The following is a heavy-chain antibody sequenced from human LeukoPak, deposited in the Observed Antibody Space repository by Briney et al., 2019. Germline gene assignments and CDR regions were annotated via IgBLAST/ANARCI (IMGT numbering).Heavy chain of an antibody. Sequence: ASVKVSCKASGYTFTSYYMHWVRQAPGQGLEWMGIINPSGGSTSYAQKFQGRVTMTRDTSTSTVYMERSSLRSEDTAVYYCARVPTGTTFDYWGQGTLVTVSS. V-gene: IGHV1-46*01. CDR1: GYTFTSYY. CDR3: ARVPTGTTFDY. D-gene: IGHD1-1*01. CDR2: INPSGGST. J-gene: IGHJ4*02.